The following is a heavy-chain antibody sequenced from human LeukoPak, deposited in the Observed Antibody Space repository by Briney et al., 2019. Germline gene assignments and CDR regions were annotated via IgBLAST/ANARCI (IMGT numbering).Heavy chain of an antibody. Sequence: SVKVSCKASGGTFSSYAISWVRQAPGQGLEWMGRIIPILGIANYAQKFQGRVTITADKSTSTAYMELSSLRSEDTAVYYCARGSTIAAAGNLDYWGQGTLVTVSS. CDR3: ARGSTIAAAGNLDY. D-gene: IGHD6-13*01. CDR2: IIPILGIA. J-gene: IGHJ4*02. CDR1: GGTFSSYA. V-gene: IGHV1-69*04.